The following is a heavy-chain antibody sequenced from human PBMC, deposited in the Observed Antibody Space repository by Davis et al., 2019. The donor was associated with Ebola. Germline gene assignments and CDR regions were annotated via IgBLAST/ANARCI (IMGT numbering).Heavy chain of an antibody. CDR1: GYSFTNYW. CDR2: IDPSDSYT. D-gene: IGHD3-16*01. Sequence: GESLKISCEGSGYSFTNYWISWVRQMPGKGLEWMGRIDPSDSYTNYSPSFQGRVTISVDKSISTAYLQWSSLKASDTAMYYCARHFTRGSDCWFDPWGQGTLVTVSS. CDR3: ARHFTRGSDCWFDP. J-gene: IGHJ5*02. V-gene: IGHV5-10-1*01.